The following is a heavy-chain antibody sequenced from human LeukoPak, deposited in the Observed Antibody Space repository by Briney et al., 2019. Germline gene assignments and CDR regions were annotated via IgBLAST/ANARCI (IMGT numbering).Heavy chain of an antibody. J-gene: IGHJ2*01. CDR1: GYTFTSYY. CDR3: VRGASSIAALNPFWYFDL. D-gene: IGHD6-6*01. CDR2: INPSGGST. V-gene: IGHV1-46*01. Sequence: WASVKVSCKASGYTFTSYYMHWVRQGPGQGLEWMGIINPSGGSTSYAQKFQGRVTMTRDTSTNTVYMELSSLRSEDTAVFYCVRGASSIAALNPFWYFDLRGRGTLVTVSS.